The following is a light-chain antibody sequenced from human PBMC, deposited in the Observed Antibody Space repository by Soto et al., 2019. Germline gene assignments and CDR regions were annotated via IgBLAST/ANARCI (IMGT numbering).Light chain of an antibody. CDR1: QSISSY. J-gene: IGKJ1*01. V-gene: IGKV1-39*01. CDR2: AAS. Sequence: DIQMTQSPSSLSASVGDRVTITCRASQSISSYLNWYQQKPGKAPKLLIYAASSLQSGVPSRFSGSGSGTDXXXXXXSLQPEDFATYYCQQSYSTPPTFGQGTKVEIK. CDR3: QQSYSTPPT.